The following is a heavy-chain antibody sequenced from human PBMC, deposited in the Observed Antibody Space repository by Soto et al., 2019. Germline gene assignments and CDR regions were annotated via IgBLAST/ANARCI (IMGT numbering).Heavy chain of an antibody. Sequence: EASVKASCKASGCTFSSYAISCVRQAPGQGLEWMGGIIPIFGTANYAQKFQGRVTITADESTSTAYMELSSLRSEDTAVYYCARDLGITIRSWGQGTLVTVSS. CDR3: ARDLGITIRS. J-gene: IGHJ5*02. D-gene: IGHD3-3*01. CDR2: IIPIFGTA. CDR1: GCTFSSYA. V-gene: IGHV1-69*13.